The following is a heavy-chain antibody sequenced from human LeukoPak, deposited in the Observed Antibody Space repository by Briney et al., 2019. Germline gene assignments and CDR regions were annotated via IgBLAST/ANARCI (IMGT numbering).Heavy chain of an antibody. D-gene: IGHD3-22*01. V-gene: IGHV1-69*13. Sequence: ASVKVSCKASGDTFSNYAISWVRQAPGQGLEWMGGIIPIFGTANYAQKFQGRVTITADESTSTAYMELSSLRSEDTAVYYCAAYDRVTYDAFDIWGQGTMVTVSS. CDR2: IIPIFGTA. CDR3: AAYDRVTYDAFDI. CDR1: GDTFSNYA. J-gene: IGHJ3*02.